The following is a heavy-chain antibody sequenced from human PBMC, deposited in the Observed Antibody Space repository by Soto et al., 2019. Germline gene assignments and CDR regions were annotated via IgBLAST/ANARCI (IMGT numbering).Heavy chain of an antibody. J-gene: IGHJ4*02. CDR3: ARHPDS. CDR1: GGSISGYY. V-gene: IGHV4-59*08. Sequence: QVQLQESGPGLVKPSETLSLTCTVSGGSISGYYWRWIRQPPGKGLEWIGYIYYSGSTNYNPSLKCRSTISVHTSKIQFSLKLSSVTAAATAVEYCARHPDSWGQGTLVTVSS. CDR2: IYYSGST.